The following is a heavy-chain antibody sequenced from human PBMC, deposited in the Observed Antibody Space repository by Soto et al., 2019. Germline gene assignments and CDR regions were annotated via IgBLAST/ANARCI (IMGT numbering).Heavy chain of an antibody. D-gene: IGHD3-10*01. Sequence: EVQLLESGGGLVQPGGSLRLSCAASGFTFSSYAMRWVRQAPGKGLEWVSAISGSGGSTYYADSVKGRFTISRDNSKNTLYLQMNSLRAEDTAVYYCAKEWFGELLVGLRFGMDVWGQGTTVTVSS. CDR2: ISGSGGST. CDR1: GFTFSSYA. J-gene: IGHJ6*02. V-gene: IGHV3-23*01. CDR3: AKEWFGELLVGLRFGMDV.